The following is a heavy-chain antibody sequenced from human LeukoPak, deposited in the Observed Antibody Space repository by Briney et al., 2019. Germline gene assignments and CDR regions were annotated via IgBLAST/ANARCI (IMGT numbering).Heavy chain of an antibody. CDR3: AVEKLWSFYVDV. Sequence: SETQSLTCTVSGGSISSGGYYWSWIRQHPGKGLEWIGYIYYSGSTYYNPSLKSRVTISVDTSKNQFSLKLSSVTAADTAVYYCAVEKLWSFYVDVWGKGTTVTVSS. CDR1: GGSISSGGYY. CDR2: IYYSGST. D-gene: IGHD3-3*01. J-gene: IGHJ6*03. V-gene: IGHV4-31*03.